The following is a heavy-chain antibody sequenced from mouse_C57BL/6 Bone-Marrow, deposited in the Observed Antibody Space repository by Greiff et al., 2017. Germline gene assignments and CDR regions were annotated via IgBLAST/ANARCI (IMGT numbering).Heavy chain of an antibody. CDR3: ARWGLRYLDY. CDR1: GYTFTSYW. Sequence: VPLPQPGAELVKPGASVKLSCKASGYTFTSYWMHWVKQRPGQGLEWIGMIHPNSGSTNYNEKFKSKATLTVDKSSSTAYMQLSSLTSEDSAVYYCARWGLRYLDYWGQGTTLTVSS. D-gene: IGHD2-13*01. CDR2: IHPNSGST. V-gene: IGHV1-64*01. J-gene: IGHJ2*01.